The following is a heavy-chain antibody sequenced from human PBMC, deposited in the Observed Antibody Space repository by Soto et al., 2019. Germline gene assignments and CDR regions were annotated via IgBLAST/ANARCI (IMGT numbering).Heavy chain of an antibody. V-gene: IGHV1-3*01. J-gene: IGHJ5*02. CDR1: GYTFTSYA. CDR3: AFRGRSRVRGDWFDP. CDR2: INAGNGNT. Sequence: QVQLVQSGAEVKKPGASVKVSCKASGYTFTSYAMHWVRQAPGQRLEWMGWINAGNGNTKYSQKFQGRVTITRDTSASTAYMELSSLRSEDTAVYYCAFRGRSRVRGDWFDPWGQGTLVTVSS. D-gene: IGHD3-10*01.